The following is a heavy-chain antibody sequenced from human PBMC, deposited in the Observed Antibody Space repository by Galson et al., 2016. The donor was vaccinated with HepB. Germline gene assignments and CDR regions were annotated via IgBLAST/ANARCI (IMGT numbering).Heavy chain of an antibody. J-gene: IGHJ6*02. CDR1: GFTLSDYD. D-gene: IGHD2-15*01. Sequence: SLRLSCAASGFTLSDYDMQWVRQTPGKGLEWISTVGPDGDTHYLPSVKGRFTISRDNAKNSLYLQMSNLRVGDTALYYCTREKVVAGGSYGMDVWGQGTTVAVS. CDR3: TREKVVAGGSYGMDV. V-gene: IGHV3-13*04. CDR2: VGPDGDT.